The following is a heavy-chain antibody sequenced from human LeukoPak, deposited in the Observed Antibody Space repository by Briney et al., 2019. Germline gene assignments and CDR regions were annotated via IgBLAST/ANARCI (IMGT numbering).Heavy chain of an antibody. V-gene: IGHV1-69*13. CDR1: GGTFSSYA. CDR2: IIPIFGTA. J-gene: IGHJ4*02. Sequence: SVKVSCKASGGTFSSYAISWVRQAPGQGLEWMGGIIPIFGTANYAQKFQGRVTITADESTSTAYMELSSLRSEDTAVYYCARDAPYDYVWGSYRHYYFDYWGQGTLVTVSS. CDR3: ARDAPYDYVWGSYRHYYFDY. D-gene: IGHD3-16*02.